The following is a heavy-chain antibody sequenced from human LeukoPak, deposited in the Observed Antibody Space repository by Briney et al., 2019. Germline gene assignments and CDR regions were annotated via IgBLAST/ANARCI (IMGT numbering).Heavy chain of an antibody. V-gene: IGHV4-61*02. Sequence: PSQTLSLTCDVSGGSISSGTHYWTWIRQPVGKGLEWLGRIFTSGSPTYNSSLKGRLIISIDKSKNQFSLRLSSVTAADTAVYYCARLTSGHHGGFDPWGQGTLVTVSS. CDR3: ARLTSGHHGGFDP. CDR2: IFTSGSP. D-gene: IGHD2-2*01. CDR1: GGSISSGTHY. J-gene: IGHJ5*02.